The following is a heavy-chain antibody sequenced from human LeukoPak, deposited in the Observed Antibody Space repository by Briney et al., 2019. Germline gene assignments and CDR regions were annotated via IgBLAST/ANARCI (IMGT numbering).Heavy chain of an antibody. CDR3: ARIHRYCSGGACYVLDN. J-gene: IGHJ4*02. CDR1: GGSVSGYY. V-gene: IGHV4-59*02. Sequence: SETLSLTCVVSGGSVSGYYWGWIRQPPGRGLEWIGYVYYSGSTNYNPSFKSRITISVDTSRNQFSLQLSSVAAADTAVYYCARIHRYCSGGACYVLDNWGQGTLVAVSS. CDR2: VYYSGST. D-gene: IGHD2-15*01.